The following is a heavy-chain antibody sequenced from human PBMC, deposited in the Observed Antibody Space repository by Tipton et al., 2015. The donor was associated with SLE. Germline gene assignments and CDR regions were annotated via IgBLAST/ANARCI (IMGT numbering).Heavy chain of an antibody. CDR1: GYTFTSYA. CDR2: INAGNGNT. V-gene: IGHV1-3*01. Sequence: QLVQSGPEVKKPGASVKVSCKASGYTFTSYAMHWVCQAPGQRLEWMRWINAGNGNTKCSQKFQGRVTITRDTSATTAYMELSSLTSEDTAVYYSAREGIAPRTFDYWGQGPLVTVSS. D-gene: IGHD6-6*01. J-gene: IGHJ4*02. CDR3: AREGIAPRTFDY.